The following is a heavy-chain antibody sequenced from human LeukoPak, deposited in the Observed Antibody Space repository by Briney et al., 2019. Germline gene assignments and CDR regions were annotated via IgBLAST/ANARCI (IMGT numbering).Heavy chain of an antibody. CDR1: GFTFSSNY. CDR3: ASGGIYYGAAFDF. J-gene: IGHJ4*02. V-gene: IGHV3-53*01. CDR2: IYSGGST. D-gene: IGHD1-26*01. Sequence: GGSLRLSCAASGFTFSSNYMSWVRQAPGKGLEGVSVIYSGGSTYYADSVKGRFTISRDNSKNTLYLQMNSLRAEDTALYYCASGGIYYGAAFDFWGQGTLVTVSS.